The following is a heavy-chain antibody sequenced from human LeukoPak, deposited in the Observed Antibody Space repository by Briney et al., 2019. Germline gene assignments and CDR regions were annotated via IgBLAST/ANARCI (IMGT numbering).Heavy chain of an antibody. CDR3: ARGERMATIPKPFDY. CDR2: INPNSGGT. CDR1: GYTFTGYY. D-gene: IGHD5-24*01. Sequence: ASVKVSCKASGYTFTGYYMHWVRQAPGQGLEWMGWINPNSGGTNYAQKFQGRVTMTRDTSISTAYMELSRLRSDDTAVYYCARGERMATIPKPFDYWGQGTLVTVSS. V-gene: IGHV1-2*02. J-gene: IGHJ4*02.